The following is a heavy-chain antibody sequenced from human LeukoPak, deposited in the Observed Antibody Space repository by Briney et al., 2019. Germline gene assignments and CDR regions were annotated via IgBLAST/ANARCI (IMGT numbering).Heavy chain of an antibody. V-gene: IGHV4-34*01. D-gene: IGHD2-8*01. CDR2: GSDVGGT. CDR3: AQNGQSGFSFDP. J-gene: IGHJ5*02. Sequence: SETLSLTCAVYGASLNGHYWSWIRQPPGKGLEWIGEGSDVGGTKYNPSIKSRVRISADTSKNQFSLKLSSVTAADTAVYYCAQNGQSGFSFDPWGQGTLVTVSS. CDR1: GASLNGHY.